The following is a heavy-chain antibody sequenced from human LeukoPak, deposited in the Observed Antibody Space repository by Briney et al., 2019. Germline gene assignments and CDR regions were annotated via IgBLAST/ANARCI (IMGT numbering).Heavy chain of an antibody. CDR2: IWYDGSNK. D-gene: IGHD4-23*01. CDR3: ARKGYGGNSGLDY. J-gene: IGHJ4*02. CDR1: GFTFSSYG. V-gene: IGHV3-33*01. Sequence: GGSLRLSCAASGFTFSSYGMHWVRQAPGKGLERVAGIWYDGSNKYYADSVKGRFTSSRDNSKNTLYLQMNNVRAEDTAVYYCARKGYGGNSGLDYWGQGTLVTVSS.